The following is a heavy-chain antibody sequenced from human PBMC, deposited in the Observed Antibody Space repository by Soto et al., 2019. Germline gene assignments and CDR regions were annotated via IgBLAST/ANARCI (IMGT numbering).Heavy chain of an antibody. J-gene: IGHJ6*02. CDR1: GFTFSSYW. Sequence: PGGSLRLSCAASGFTFSSYWMSWVRQAPGKGLEWVANIKQDGSEKYYVDSVKGRFTISRDNAKNSLYLQMNSLRAEDTAVYYCARDVWYDYLHGDYYGMDVWGQGTTVTVSS. D-gene: IGHD3-16*01. V-gene: IGHV3-7*03. CDR3: ARDVWYDYLHGDYYGMDV. CDR2: IKQDGSEK.